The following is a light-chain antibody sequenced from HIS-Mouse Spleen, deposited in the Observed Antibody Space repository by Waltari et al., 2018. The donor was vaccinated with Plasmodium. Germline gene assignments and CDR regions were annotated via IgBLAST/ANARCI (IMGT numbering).Light chain of an antibody. J-gene: IGKJ4*01. CDR2: DAS. CDR3: QQRSNWPRVLT. V-gene: IGKV3-11*01. CDR1: QSVSSY. Sequence: EIVLTQSPATLSSSPGERATLSCRASQSVSSYLAWYQQKPGQAPRLLLYDASNRATGIPARFSGSGSGTDFTLTISSLEPEDFAVYYCQQRSNWPRVLTFGGGTKVEIK.